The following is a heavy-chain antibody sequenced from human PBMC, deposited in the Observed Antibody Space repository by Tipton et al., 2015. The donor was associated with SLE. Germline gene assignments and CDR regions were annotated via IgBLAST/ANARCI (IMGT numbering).Heavy chain of an antibody. Sequence: SLRLSCAASGFTFSSYGMHWVRQAPGKGLEWVAVIWYDGSNKYYVDSVKGRFTISRDNSKNTLYLQMNSLRAEDTAVYYCARGRGGEQWLVDYWGQGTLVTVSS. CDR3: ARGRGGEQWLVDY. J-gene: IGHJ4*02. D-gene: IGHD6-19*01. V-gene: IGHV3-33*01. CDR2: IWYDGSNK. CDR1: GFTFSSYG.